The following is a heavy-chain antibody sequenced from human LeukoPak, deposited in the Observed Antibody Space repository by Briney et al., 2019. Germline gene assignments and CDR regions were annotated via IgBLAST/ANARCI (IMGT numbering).Heavy chain of an antibody. CDR3: AGARHGDYRWDY. Sequence: GESLKISRKDSGYSFTNYWIGWVRQMPGKGLEWMGIIHSADSNTKYSPSFQGQVTISADKSISTAYLQWSGLKASVTAMYYCAGARHGDYRWDYWGQGTLVTVSS. J-gene: IGHJ4*02. D-gene: IGHD4-17*01. V-gene: IGHV5-51*01. CDR1: GYSFTNYW. CDR2: IHSADSNT.